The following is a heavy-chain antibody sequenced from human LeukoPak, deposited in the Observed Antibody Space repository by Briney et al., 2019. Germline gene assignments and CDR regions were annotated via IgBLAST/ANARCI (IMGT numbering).Heavy chain of an antibody. Sequence: SETLSLTCTVSGGSISTSSYYWGWIRQPPGKGLEWIGSIYYSGSTYYNPSLKSRVTISVDTSKNQFSLKLSSVTAADTAVYYCASGHYDSSGISLAALYGNAFDIWGQGTMVTVSS. CDR3: ASGHYDSSGISLAALYGNAFDI. D-gene: IGHD3-22*01. CDR1: GGSISTSSYY. V-gene: IGHV4-39*01. J-gene: IGHJ3*02. CDR2: IYYSGST.